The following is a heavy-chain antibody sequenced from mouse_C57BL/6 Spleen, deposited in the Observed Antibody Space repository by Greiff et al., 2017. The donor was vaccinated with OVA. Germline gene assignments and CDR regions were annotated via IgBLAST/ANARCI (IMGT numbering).Heavy chain of an antibody. Sequence: VQLQQSGAELARPGASVKLSCKASGYTFTSYGISWVKQRTGQGLEWIGEIYPRSGNTYYNEKFKGKATLTADKSSSTAYMELLSLTSGDSAVYFCAIYYYGSSSYFDYWGQGTTLTVSS. J-gene: IGHJ2*01. CDR3: AIYYYGSSSYFDY. CDR2: IYPRSGNT. D-gene: IGHD1-1*01. V-gene: IGHV1-81*01. CDR1: GYTFTSYG.